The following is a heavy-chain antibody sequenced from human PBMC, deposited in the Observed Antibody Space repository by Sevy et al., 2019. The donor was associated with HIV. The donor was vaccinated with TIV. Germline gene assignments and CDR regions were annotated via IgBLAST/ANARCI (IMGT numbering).Heavy chain of an antibody. D-gene: IGHD6-19*01. CDR1: GLTFSNDN. CDR3: ARDGKVPVPGLYYFDY. J-gene: IGHJ4*01. Sequence: GGSLRLSCAASGLTFSNDNMNWVRQAPGKGLEWVSFISSESGYIYYADSVKGRFSIPRDNAKNSLYLQMNSLRAEDTAVYYCARDGKVPVPGLYYFDYWGHGTLVTVSS. CDR2: ISSESGYI. V-gene: IGHV3-21*01.